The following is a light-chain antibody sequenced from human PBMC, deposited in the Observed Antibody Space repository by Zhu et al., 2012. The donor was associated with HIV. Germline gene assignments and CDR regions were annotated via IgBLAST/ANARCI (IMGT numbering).Light chain of an antibody. V-gene: IGKV1-9*01. CDR3: QQVNSYPLT. CDR1: QGISSY. Sequence: DIQLTQSPSFLSASVGDRVTITCRASQGISSYLAWYQQRPGKAPKLLIYAASTLQSGVPSRFSGSGPETEFTLTISSLRPEDCATYYCQQVNSYPLTFGGGTKVEIK. CDR2: AAS. J-gene: IGKJ4*01.